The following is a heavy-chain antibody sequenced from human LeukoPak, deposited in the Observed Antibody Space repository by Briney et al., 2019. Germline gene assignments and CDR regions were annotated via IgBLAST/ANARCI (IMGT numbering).Heavy chain of an antibody. Sequence: ASVKVSCKASVGTFSSYAISWVRQAPGQGLEGVGGIIPIFGTANYAQKLQGRVTITADESTSTAYMELSSLRSEDTAVYYCARGSIAVAGTDGGGYYYYYMDVWGKGTTVTVSS. CDR2: IIPIFGTA. V-gene: IGHV1-69*13. CDR1: VGTFSSYA. CDR3: ARGSIAVAGTDGGGYYYYYMDV. D-gene: IGHD6-19*01. J-gene: IGHJ6*03.